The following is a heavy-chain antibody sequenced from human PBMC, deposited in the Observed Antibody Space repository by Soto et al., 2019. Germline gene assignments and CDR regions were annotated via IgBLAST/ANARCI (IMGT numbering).Heavy chain of an antibody. V-gene: IGHV3-23*01. CDR2: ISGSGGST. CDR1: GFTFSNAW. CDR3: AKDLLSDYYDSSGPYDAFDI. J-gene: IGHJ3*02. D-gene: IGHD3-22*01. Sequence: GGSLRLSCAASGFTFSNAWINWVRQTPGRGLEWVSAISGSGGSTYYADSVKGRFTISRDNSKNTLYLQMNSLRAEDTAVYYCAKDLLSDYYDSSGPYDAFDIWGQGTMVTVSS.